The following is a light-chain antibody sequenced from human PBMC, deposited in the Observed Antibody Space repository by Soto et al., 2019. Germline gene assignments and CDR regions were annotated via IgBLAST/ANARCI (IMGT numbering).Light chain of an antibody. V-gene: IGKV3-20*01. CDR3: QQYNNWPPGT. J-gene: IGKJ1*01. Sequence: EIVLTQSPGALSLSPGERATLSCRASQSVSSSYLAWYQQKPGQAPRLLIYGASSRATGIPDRFSGSGSGTDFTLTISSLQSEDFAVYYCQQYNNWPPGTFGQGTKVDIK. CDR1: QSVSSSY. CDR2: GAS.